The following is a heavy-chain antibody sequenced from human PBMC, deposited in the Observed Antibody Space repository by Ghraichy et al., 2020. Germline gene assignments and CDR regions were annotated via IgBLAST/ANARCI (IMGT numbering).Heavy chain of an antibody. CDR1: GFTFSSYG. J-gene: IGHJ5*02. CDR3: AKNSIVVVTNNWFDP. Sequence: GESLNISCAASGFTFSSYGMHWVRQAPGKGLEWVAVISYDGSNKYYADAVKGRFTISRNNSKNTLYLQMNSLRAEDTAVYYCAKNSIVVVTNNWFDPWGQGTLVTVSS. CDR2: ISYDGSNK. D-gene: IGHD2-21*02. V-gene: IGHV3-30*18.